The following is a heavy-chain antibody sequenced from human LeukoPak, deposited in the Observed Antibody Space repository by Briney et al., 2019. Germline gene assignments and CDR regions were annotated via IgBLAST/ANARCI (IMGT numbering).Heavy chain of an antibody. Sequence: SVKVSCKASGGTFSSYASSWVRQAPGQGLEWMGGITPIFGTANYAQKFQGRVTITADESTRTAYMELSSLRSEDTAVYYCAQASSSSWYDYYYYGMDVWGQGTTVTVSS. CDR2: ITPIFGTA. CDR3: AQASSSSWYDYYYYGMDV. J-gene: IGHJ6*02. D-gene: IGHD6-13*01. CDR1: GGTFSSYA. V-gene: IGHV1-69*13.